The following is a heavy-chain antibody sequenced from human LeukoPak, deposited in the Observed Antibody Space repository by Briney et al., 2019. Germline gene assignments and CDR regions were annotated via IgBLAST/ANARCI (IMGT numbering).Heavy chain of an antibody. Sequence: SETLSLTCAVYGGSFSGYYWSWIRQPPGKGLEWIGEINHSGSTNYNPSLKSRVTISVDTSKNQFSLELSSVTAADTAVYYCARGLRRSYSSGWSKSEGYFDYWGQGTLVTVSS. CDR2: INHSGST. D-gene: IGHD6-19*01. CDR1: GGSFSGYY. J-gene: IGHJ4*02. V-gene: IGHV4-34*01. CDR3: ARGLRRSYSSGWSKSEGYFDY.